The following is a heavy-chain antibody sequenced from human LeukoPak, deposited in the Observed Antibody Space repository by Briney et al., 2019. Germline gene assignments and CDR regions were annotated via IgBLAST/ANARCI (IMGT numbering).Heavy chain of an antibody. CDR1: GFTFSSYG. J-gene: IGHJ4*02. Sequence: GGSLRLSCAASGFTFSSYGMHWVRQAPGKGLEWVAFIRYDGSNKYYADSVKGRFTISRDKSKNTLYLQMNSLRAEDTAVYYCAKGGYYYFDYWGEGTLVTVSS. CDR3: AKGGYYYFDY. CDR2: IRYDGSNK. D-gene: IGHD6-13*01. V-gene: IGHV3-30*02.